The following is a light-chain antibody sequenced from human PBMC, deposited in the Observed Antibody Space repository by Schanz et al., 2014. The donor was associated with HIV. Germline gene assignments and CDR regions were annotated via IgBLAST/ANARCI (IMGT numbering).Light chain of an antibody. CDR1: SSDVGGYNH. Sequence: QSALTQPPSASGSPGQSVTISCTGTSSDVGGYNHVSWYQQHPGKAPKLMIYEVIKRPSGVPDRFSGSKSGNTASLTVSGLQAEDEAVYYCSSFTRGTTPVIFGGGTKLTVL. CDR2: EVI. J-gene: IGLJ2*01. CDR3: SSFTRGTTPVI. V-gene: IGLV2-8*01.